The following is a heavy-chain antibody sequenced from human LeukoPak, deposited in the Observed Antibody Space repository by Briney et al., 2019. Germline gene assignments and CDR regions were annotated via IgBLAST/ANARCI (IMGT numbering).Heavy chain of an antibody. J-gene: IGHJ4*02. CDR3: AKPHVSTATGTGRYFDY. CDR1: GLTFSNSA. Sequence: GGSLRLSCAVSGLTFSNSAMSWVRQAPGKGLEWVSAISVGSDVIYYADSVKGRFAISRDNSKHTVYLQMDSLRAEDTAVYYCAKPHVSTATGTGRYFDYWGQGTLVTVSS. CDR2: ISVGSDVI. D-gene: IGHD3-9*01. V-gene: IGHV3-23*01.